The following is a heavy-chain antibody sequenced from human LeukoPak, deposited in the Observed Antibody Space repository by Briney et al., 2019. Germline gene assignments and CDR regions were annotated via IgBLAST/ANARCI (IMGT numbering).Heavy chain of an antibody. V-gene: IGHV3-53*05. CDR2: IYAGGST. J-gene: IGHJ4*02. CDR3: ARDGLYCSSTSCYLDY. Sequence: GGSLRLSCAASGFTVSSNYMSWVRQAPGKGLEWVSVIYAGGSTYYADSVRGRFTISRDNSKNTLYLQMNSLRAEDTAVYYCARDGLYCSSTSCYLDYWGQGTLVTVSS. D-gene: IGHD2-2*01. CDR1: GFTVSSNY.